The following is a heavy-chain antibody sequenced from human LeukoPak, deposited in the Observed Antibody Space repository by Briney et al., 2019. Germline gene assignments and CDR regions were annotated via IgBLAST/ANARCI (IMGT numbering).Heavy chain of an antibody. CDR3: AKAVDTAMVISAFDI. Sequence: GGSLRLSCAASGFTFDDYAMHWVRQAPGKGLEWVSCISWNSGSIGYADSVKGRFTISRDNAKNSLYLQMNSLRAEDMALYYCAKAVDTAMVISAFDIWGQGTMVTVSS. V-gene: IGHV3-9*03. J-gene: IGHJ3*02. CDR2: ISWNSGSI. CDR1: GFTFDDYA. D-gene: IGHD5-18*01.